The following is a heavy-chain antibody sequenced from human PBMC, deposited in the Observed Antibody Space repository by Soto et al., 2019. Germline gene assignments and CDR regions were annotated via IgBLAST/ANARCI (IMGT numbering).Heavy chain of an antibody. V-gene: IGHV3-23*01. CDR3: AIDGGSAEDQEGYYFDY. Sequence: EVQLLESGGGLVQPGGSLRLSCADSGFTFSSYAMSWVRQAPGKGLEWVSAISGSGGSTYYADSVKGRFTISRDNSKSTLYLQVHILGAEDTAVDYWAIDGGSAEDQEGYYFDYWGKGTLGTVSS. D-gene: IGHD2-15*01. CDR1: GFTFSSYA. J-gene: IGHJ4*02. CDR2: ISGSGGST.